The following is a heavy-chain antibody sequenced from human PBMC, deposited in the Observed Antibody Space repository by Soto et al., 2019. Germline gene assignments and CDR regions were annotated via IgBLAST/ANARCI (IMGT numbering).Heavy chain of an antibody. CDR3: ASQDFCTMGV. CDR1: GGSITSHSW. Sequence: QVQLQESGPGLVQPSGTLSLTCAVSGGSITSHSWWSWVRQPPGKGLEWIGEIHHSGTTNYNPSLKSRVTISVDKSKNQLSLKLNSVTAADTAMFYCASQDFCTMGVWGRGTTVTVSS. V-gene: IGHV4-4*02. CDR2: IHHSGTT. J-gene: IGHJ6*02.